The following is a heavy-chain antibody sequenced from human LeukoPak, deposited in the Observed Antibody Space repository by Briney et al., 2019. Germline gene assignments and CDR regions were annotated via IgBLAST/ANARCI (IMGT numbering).Heavy chain of an antibody. D-gene: IGHD3-16*01. CDR1: GFTFDDYG. CDR3: ARDGAPWNYYYYYMDV. V-gene: IGHV3-20*04. J-gene: IGHJ6*03. Sequence: GGSLRLSCAASGFTFDDYGMSWVSQAPGKGLEWVSGINWNGGRTVYADSVKGRFTISRDNAKNSLYLQMNSLRAEDTALYYCARDGAPWNYYYYYMDVWGKGTTVTVSS. CDR2: INWNGGRT.